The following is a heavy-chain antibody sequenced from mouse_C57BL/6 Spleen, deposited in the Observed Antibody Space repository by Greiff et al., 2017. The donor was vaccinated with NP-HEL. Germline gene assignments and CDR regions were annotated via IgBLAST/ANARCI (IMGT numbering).Heavy chain of an antibody. V-gene: IGHV1-64*01. CDR2: IHPNSGST. Sequence: QVQLQQPGAELVKPGASVKLSCKASGYTFTSYWMHWVKQRPGQGLEWIGMIHPNSGSTNYNEKFKSKATLTVYKSSSTAYMQLSSLTSEDSAVYYCARTLTTARGFDYWGQGTTLTVSS. J-gene: IGHJ2*01. D-gene: IGHD1-2*01. CDR1: GYTFTSYW. CDR3: ARTLTTARGFDY.